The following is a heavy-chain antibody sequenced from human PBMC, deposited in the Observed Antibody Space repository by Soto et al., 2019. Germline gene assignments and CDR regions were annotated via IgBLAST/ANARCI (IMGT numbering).Heavy chain of an antibody. CDR3: ASVLGYCSGGTCRYGMDV. V-gene: IGHV3-66*01. Sequence: EVQVVESGGGLVQPGGSLRLSCAASGFTVSRNYVSWVRQAPGKGLECVSVIQSGGNTDYADSVKGRFTISRDNSKNPVYLQMKSLSAEDTAVYYWASVLGYCSGGTCRYGMDVWGQGTTVTFSS. CDR2: IQSGGNT. D-gene: IGHD2-15*01. CDR1: GFTVSRNY. J-gene: IGHJ6*02.